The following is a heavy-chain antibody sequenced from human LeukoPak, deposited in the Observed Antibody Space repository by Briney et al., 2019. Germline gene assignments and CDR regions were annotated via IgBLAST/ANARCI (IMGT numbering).Heavy chain of an antibody. Sequence: GESLKISCKDSGYYFTNYWIGWVRQMPGKGLEWMGIIYPGDSDTRYSPSFQGQVTISADKSISTAYLQWSSLKASDSAMYYCARHGGAYGDYNFDYWGQGILVTVSS. D-gene: IGHD4-17*01. CDR2: IYPGDSDT. CDR3: ARHGGAYGDYNFDY. CDR1: GYYFTNYW. V-gene: IGHV5-51*01. J-gene: IGHJ4*02.